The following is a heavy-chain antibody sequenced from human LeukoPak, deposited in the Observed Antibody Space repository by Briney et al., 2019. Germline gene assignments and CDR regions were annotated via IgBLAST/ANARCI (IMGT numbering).Heavy chain of an antibody. CDR1: GGSFSGDC. CDR3: ARALSPYQYPFFDY. Sequence: SETLSLTCVVYGGSFSGDCWSWIRQPPGRGLEWIGEINHSGSTNYNPSLKSRVTISVDTSKNQFSLKLSSVTAADTAVYYCARALSPYQYPFFDYWGQGTLVTVSS. D-gene: IGHD2-2*01. J-gene: IGHJ4*02. CDR2: INHSGST. V-gene: IGHV4-34*01.